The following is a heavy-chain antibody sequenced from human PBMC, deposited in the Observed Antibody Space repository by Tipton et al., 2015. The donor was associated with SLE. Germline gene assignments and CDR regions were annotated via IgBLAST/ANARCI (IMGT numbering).Heavy chain of an antibody. CDR3: ARDLTGTEGF. J-gene: IGHJ4*02. Sequence: QLVQSGAEVKKPGASVKVSCKASGYTFTSYYIHWVRQAPGQGLEWMGIINPSGGLTTYAQKFQGRVTMTRDTSTNTVYMELSSLRSDDTAVYSCARDLTGTEGFWGQGTLVTVSS. CDR1: GYTFTSYY. D-gene: IGHD1-14*01. CDR2: INPSGGLT. V-gene: IGHV1-46*01.